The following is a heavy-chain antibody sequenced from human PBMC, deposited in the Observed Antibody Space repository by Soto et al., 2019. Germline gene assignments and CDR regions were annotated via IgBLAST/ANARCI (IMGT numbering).Heavy chain of an antibody. J-gene: IGHJ4*02. CDR2: IYYSGST. Sequence: SETLSLTCTVSGGSISSYYWSWIRQPPGKGLEWIGYIYYSGSTNYNPSLKSRVTISVDTSKNQFSLKLSSLTAADTAVYYCARHGRYGDYDYWGQGTLVTVSS. V-gene: IGHV4-59*08. D-gene: IGHD4-17*01. CDR3: ARHGRYGDYDY. CDR1: GGSISSYY.